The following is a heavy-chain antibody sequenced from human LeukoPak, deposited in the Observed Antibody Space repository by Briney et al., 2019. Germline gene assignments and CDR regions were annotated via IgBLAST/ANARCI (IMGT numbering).Heavy chain of an antibody. CDR3: ARGWYSSSWYRGHYYYYYMDV. D-gene: IGHD6-13*01. CDR1: GGTFSSYA. CDR2: IIPIFGTA. J-gene: IGHJ6*03. V-gene: IGHV1-69*13. Sequence: ASVKVSCKASGGTFSSYAISWVRQAPGQGLEWMGGIIPIFGTANYAQKFQGRVTITADESTSTAYMELSSLRSEDTAVYYCARGWYSSSWYRGHYYYYYMDVWGKGTTVTVSS.